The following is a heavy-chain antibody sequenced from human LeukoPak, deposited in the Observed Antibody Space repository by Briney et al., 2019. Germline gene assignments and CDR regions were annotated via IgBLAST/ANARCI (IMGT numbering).Heavy chain of an antibody. J-gene: IGHJ5*02. D-gene: IGHD3-9*01. V-gene: IGHV4-4*07. CDR3: ARDDYDILTGYYWFDP. CDR2: IYTSGST. Sequence: SETLSLTCTVSGGSISSYYWSWIRQPAGKGLEWIGRIYTSGSTNYNPSLKSRVTISVDTSNNQFSLKLSSVTAADTAVYYCARDDYDILTGYYWFDPWGQGTLVTVSS. CDR1: GGSISSYY.